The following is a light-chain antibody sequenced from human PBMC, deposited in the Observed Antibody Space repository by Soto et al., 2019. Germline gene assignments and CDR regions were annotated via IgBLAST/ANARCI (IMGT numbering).Light chain of an antibody. V-gene: IGLV1-44*01. CDR2: SNK. J-gene: IGLJ1*01. CDR1: SSNIGSNT. CDR3: AAWDDILNGLYV. Sequence: QAVVTQPPSASGTPGQRVTSSCYGSSSNIGSNTVNWYHQLPGTAPKLLISSNKQRPSGVPDRFSGSKSGTSASLAISGLQSEDEAAYYCAAWDDILNGLYVFGTGTKRTVL.